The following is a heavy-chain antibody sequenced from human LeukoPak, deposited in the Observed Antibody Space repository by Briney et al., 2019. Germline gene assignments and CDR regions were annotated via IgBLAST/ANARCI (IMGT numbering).Heavy chain of an antibody. Sequence: SETLSLTCAVYGGSFSGYYWSWIRQPPGKGLEWIGEINHSGGTNYNPSLKSRVTISVDTSKNQFSLKLSSVTAADTAVYYCARVGNYDSSGYYYDYWGQGTLVTVSS. D-gene: IGHD3-22*01. V-gene: IGHV4-34*01. CDR2: INHSGGT. CDR1: GGSFSGYY. CDR3: ARVGNYDSSGYYYDY. J-gene: IGHJ4*02.